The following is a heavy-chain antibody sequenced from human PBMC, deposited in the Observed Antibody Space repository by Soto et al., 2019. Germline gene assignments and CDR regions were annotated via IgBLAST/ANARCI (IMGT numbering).Heavy chain of an antibody. CDR3: AKDSINMLVVVITGPYGMDV. D-gene: IGHD3-22*01. CDR2: ISYDGSNK. J-gene: IGHJ6*02. V-gene: IGHV3-30*18. Sequence: GGSLRLSCAASGFTFSSYGMHWVRQAPGKGLEWVAVISYDGSNKYYADSVKGRFTISRDNSKNTLYLQMNSLRAEDTAVYYCAKDSINMLVVVITGPYGMDVWGQGTTVTVYS. CDR1: GFTFSSYG.